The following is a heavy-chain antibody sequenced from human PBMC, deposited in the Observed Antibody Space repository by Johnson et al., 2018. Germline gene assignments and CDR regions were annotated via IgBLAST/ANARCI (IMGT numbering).Heavy chain of an antibody. CDR3: AKIKEGGASFDI. J-gene: IGHJ3*02. Sequence: QVQLVESGPGLVKPSETLFLTCTVSGASISSYFWTWVRQPPGKGLEWIGYIHYNGRTNYNPSLKSRVTMSVDTSKNQFSLRLSSVTAADTAVFYCAKIKEGGASFDIWGQGTMVIVSS. CDR2: IHYNGRT. V-gene: IGHV4-59*01. D-gene: IGHD3-16*01. CDR1: GASISSYF.